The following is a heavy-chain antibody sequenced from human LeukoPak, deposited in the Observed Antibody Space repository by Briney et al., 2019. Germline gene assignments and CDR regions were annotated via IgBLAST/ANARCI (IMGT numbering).Heavy chain of an antibody. J-gene: IGHJ4*02. Sequence: ASVKVSCKASGYTFTGYYMHWVRQAPGQGLEWMGWINPNSGGTNYAQKFQGRVTMTRDTSISTAYMELSRLRSDDTAVYYCARAHVVAAAGLRYWGQGTLVTVSS. D-gene: IGHD6-13*01. CDR1: GYTFTGYY. CDR2: INPNSGGT. CDR3: ARAHVVAAAGLRY. V-gene: IGHV1-2*02.